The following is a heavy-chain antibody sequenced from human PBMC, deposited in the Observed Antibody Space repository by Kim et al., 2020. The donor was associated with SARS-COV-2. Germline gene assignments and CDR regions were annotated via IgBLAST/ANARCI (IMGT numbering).Heavy chain of an antibody. J-gene: IGHJ4*02. V-gene: IGHV1-3*01. CDR3: ARGEGAAAYFDY. D-gene: IGHD2-2*01. Sequence: KDSQESPGRVPITRDTSASTAYMELSSLRSEDTAVYYCARGEGAAAYFDYWGQGTLVTVSS.